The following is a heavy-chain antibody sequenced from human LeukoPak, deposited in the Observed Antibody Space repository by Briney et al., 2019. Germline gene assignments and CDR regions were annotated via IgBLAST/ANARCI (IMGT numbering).Heavy chain of an antibody. V-gene: IGHV3-23*01. J-gene: IGHJ4*02. Sequence: GGSLRLSCAASGFTFSSYAMSWVRQAPGKGLEWVSAISNSGGNTYYADSVKGRFTISRDNSKNTLYLQMNSLRVEDTAVHSCARDRPHFEYWGQGTLVSVSS. CDR2: ISNSGGNT. CDR1: GFTFSSYA. D-gene: IGHD6-6*01. CDR3: ARDRPHFEY.